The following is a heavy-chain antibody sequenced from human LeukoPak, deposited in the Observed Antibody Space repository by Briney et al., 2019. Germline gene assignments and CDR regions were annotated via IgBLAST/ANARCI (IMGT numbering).Heavy chain of an antibody. D-gene: IGHD2-8*01. CDR2: ISGSGGST. J-gene: IGHJ4*02. CDR1: GFTFSSYA. CDR3: AKDRSCTNDICHGDFDY. V-gene: IGHV3-23*01. Sequence: GGSLRLSCAASGFTFSSYAVSWVRQAPGKGLEWVSSISGSGGSTYSADSVKGRFTITRDNSKNTLYLQMNSLRAEDTALYYCAKDRSCTNDICHGDFDYWGQGTLVTVS.